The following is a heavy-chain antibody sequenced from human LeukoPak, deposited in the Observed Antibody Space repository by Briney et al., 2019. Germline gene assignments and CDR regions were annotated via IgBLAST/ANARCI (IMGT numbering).Heavy chain of an antibody. D-gene: IGHD6-13*01. J-gene: IGHJ6*03. CDR2: ISGSGGST. Sequence: PGGSLRLSCAASGFTFSSYAMSWVRQAPGKGLEWVSAISGSGGSTYYADSVKGRFTISRDNSKNTLYLQMNSLRAEDTAVYYCARSLGVAAAHTTYYMDVWGKGTTVTVSS. CDR3: ARSLGVAAAHTTYYMDV. V-gene: IGHV3-23*01. CDR1: GFTFSSYA.